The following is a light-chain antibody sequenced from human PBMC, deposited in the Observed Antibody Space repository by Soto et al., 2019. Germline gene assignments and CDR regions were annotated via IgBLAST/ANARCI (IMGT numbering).Light chain of an antibody. CDR1: SSDVGGYNY. J-gene: IGLJ2*01. V-gene: IGLV2-14*01. CDR2: EVT. CDR3: SSYTSRNTQI. Sequence: QSALTQPASVSGSPGQSIPISCTGTSSDVGGYNYVSWHQQHPGKPPKLLIYEVTNRPSGISNRFSASRSGNTASLTISGLQTEDEADYYCSSYTSRNTQIFGGGTKLTVL.